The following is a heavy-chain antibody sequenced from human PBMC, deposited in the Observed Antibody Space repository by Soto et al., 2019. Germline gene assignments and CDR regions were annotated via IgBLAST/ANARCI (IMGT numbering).Heavy chain of an antibody. D-gene: IGHD6-13*01. J-gene: IGHJ6*03. CDR2: IYPGDSDT. CDR1: GYSFTSYW. CDR3: ARHGIADDYYMDV. V-gene: IGHV5-51*01. Sequence: LGASLKISCKGSGYSFTSYWIGWVRQMPGKGLEWMGIIYPGDSDTRYSPSFQGQVTISADKSISTAYLQWSSLKASDTAMYYCARHGIADDYYMDVWGKGTTVTVSS.